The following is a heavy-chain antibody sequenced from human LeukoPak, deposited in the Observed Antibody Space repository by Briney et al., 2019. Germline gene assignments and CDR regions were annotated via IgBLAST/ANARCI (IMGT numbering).Heavy chain of an antibody. Sequence: SETLSLTCAVYGGSFSGYYWSWIRQPPGKGLEWIGEINHSGSTNYNPSLKSRVTISVDTSKNQFSLKLSSVTAADTAVYYCASSSPARSYYPFDYWGQGTLVTVSS. CDR1: GGSFSGYY. J-gene: IGHJ4*02. V-gene: IGHV4-34*01. D-gene: IGHD1-26*01. CDR3: ASSSPARSYYPFDY. CDR2: INHSGST.